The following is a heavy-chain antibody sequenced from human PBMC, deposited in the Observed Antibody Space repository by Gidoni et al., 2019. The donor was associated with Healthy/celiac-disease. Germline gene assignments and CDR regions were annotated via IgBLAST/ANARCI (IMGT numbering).Heavy chain of an antibody. CDR1: GFTVSSNY. J-gene: IGHJ6*02. Sequence: EVQLVESGGGLIQPGGSLRLSCAASGFTVSSNYMSWVRQAPGKGLEWVSVIYSGGSTYYADSVKGRFTISRDNSKNTLYLKMNSRRAEDTAVYYCARDRNYYDSIGYRDYYYSGMDVWGQGPTVTVSS. D-gene: IGHD3-22*01. CDR3: ARDRNYYDSIGYRDYYYSGMDV. CDR2: IYSGGST. V-gene: IGHV3-53*01.